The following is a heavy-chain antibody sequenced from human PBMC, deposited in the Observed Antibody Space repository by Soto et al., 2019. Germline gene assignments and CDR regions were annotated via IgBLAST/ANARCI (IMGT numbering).Heavy chain of an antibody. D-gene: IGHD6-19*01. CDR2: ISSSSSYI. Sequence: PGGSLRLSCAASGFTFSSYSMNWVRRAPGKGLEWVSSISSSSSYIYYADSVKGRFTISRDNAKNSLYLQMNSLRAEDTAVYYCARDQHSSGWSRAFDIWGQGTMVTVSS. CDR1: GFTFSSYS. V-gene: IGHV3-21*01. CDR3: ARDQHSSGWSRAFDI. J-gene: IGHJ3*02.